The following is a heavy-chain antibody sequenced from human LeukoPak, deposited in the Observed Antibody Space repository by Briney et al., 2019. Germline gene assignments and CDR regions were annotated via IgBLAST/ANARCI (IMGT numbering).Heavy chain of an antibody. CDR2: IYASGST. Sequence: SETLSLTYSDDSPSDYYWNWIRQPAGKGPEWIGRIYASGSTNYNPSLKSRVNTSRNRFSLSLSSVTAADTAVYYRARARYDSSGYYYFDFWGQGILVTVSS. D-gene: IGHD3-22*01. CDR1: DDSPSDYY. J-gene: IGHJ4*02. CDR3: ARARYDSSGYYYFDF. V-gene: IGHV4-4*07.